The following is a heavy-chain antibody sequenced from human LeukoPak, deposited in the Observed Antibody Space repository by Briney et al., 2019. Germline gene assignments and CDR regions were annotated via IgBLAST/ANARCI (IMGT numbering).Heavy chain of an antibody. Sequence: ASEKVSCKASGGTFSSYAISWVRQAPGQGLEWMGGIIPIFGTANYAQKFQGRVTITADESTSTAYMELSSLRSEDTAVYYCARDLDSGLYDSSGYYPTGFDYWGQGTLVTVSS. J-gene: IGHJ4*02. CDR1: GGTFSSYA. CDR2: IIPIFGTA. D-gene: IGHD3-22*01. V-gene: IGHV1-69*13. CDR3: ARDLDSGLYDSSGYYPTGFDY.